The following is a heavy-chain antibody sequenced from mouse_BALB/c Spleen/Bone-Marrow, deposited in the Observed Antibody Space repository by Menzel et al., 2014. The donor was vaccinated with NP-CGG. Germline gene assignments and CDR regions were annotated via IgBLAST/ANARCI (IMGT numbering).Heavy chain of an antibody. CDR1: GFNIKDAY. D-gene: IGHD1-1*01. Sequence: VQLQQSGAELVKPGASVKLSCTASGFNIKDAYMPWVKQRPEQGLEWIGRIDPANGNTNYDPKFQGKATITADTSSNTAYLQLSSLTSEDTAVYYCATLTTVVDAMDYWGQGTSVTVSS. V-gene: IGHV14-3*02. CDR2: IDPANGNT. J-gene: IGHJ4*01. CDR3: ATLTTVVDAMDY.